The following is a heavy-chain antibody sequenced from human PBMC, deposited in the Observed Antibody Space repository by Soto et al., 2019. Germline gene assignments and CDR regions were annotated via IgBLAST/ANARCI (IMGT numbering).Heavy chain of an antibody. D-gene: IGHD2-15*01. CDR3: ARDTGRYCSGGSCYSSRGMDV. J-gene: IGHJ6*02. CDR2: IIPIFGTA. CDR1: GGTFSSYA. Sequence: SVKVSCKASGGTFSSYAISWVRQAPGQGLEWMGGIIPIFGTADYAQKFQGRVTITADESTSTAYMELSSLRSEDTAVYYCARDTGRYCSGGSCYSSRGMDVWGQWTTVIVSS. V-gene: IGHV1-69*13.